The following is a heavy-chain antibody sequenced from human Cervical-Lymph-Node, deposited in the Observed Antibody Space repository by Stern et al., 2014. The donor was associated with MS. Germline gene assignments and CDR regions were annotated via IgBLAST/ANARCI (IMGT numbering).Heavy chain of an antibody. D-gene: IGHD4-17*01. J-gene: IGHJ3*02. CDR2: IYNSGST. CDR3: ARSSTVTPNAFDI. V-gene: IGHV4-30-2*01. Sequence: QLQLQESGSGLVKPSQTLSLTCAVSGGSISSGGYSWSWIRQPPGKGLEWIGYIYNSGSTSYNPSLKSRVTISVDRSKNQFSLKLSSVTAADTAVYYCARSSTVTPNAFDIWGQGTMVTGSS. CDR1: GGSISSGGYS.